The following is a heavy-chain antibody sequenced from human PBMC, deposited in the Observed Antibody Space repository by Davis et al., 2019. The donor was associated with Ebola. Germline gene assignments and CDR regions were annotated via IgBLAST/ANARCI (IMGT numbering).Heavy chain of an antibody. CDR1: GGSISSSSYY. Sequence: PSETLSLTCTVSGGSISSSSYYWSWIRQPAGKGLEWIGRIYTSGSTNYNPSLKSRVTMSVDTSKNQFSLKLSSVTAADTAVYYCARAAFSPSGWWFDPWGQGTLVTVSS. J-gene: IGHJ5*02. CDR2: IYTSGST. V-gene: IGHV4-61*02. D-gene: IGHD2-15*01. CDR3: ARAAFSPSGWWFDP.